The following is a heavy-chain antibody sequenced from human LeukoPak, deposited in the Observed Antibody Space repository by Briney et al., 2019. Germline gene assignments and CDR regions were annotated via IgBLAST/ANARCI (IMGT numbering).Heavy chain of an antibody. CDR2: IIPIFGTA. Sequence: ASVKVSCKASGGTFSSYAISWVRQAPGQGLELMGGIIPIFGTANYAQKFQGRVTITADKSTSTAYMELSSLRSEDTAVYYCARERASLMEFGELFPDAFDIWGQGTMVTVSS. V-gene: IGHV1-69*06. D-gene: IGHD3-10*01. CDR3: ARERASLMEFGELFPDAFDI. CDR1: GGTFSSYA. J-gene: IGHJ3*02.